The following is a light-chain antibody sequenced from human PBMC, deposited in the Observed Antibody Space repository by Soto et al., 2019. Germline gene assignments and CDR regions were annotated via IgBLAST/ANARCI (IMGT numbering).Light chain of an antibody. Sequence: EIVMTQSPVTLSVSPGERVTLSCRASQTVNINLAWYQQRPGQAPRVLIYGASNRASGIPDRFSGSGSGTAFTLPISSLQPDDFALYYCHQYKDWPPLTFGGGTRVEIK. J-gene: IGKJ4*01. CDR3: HQYKDWPPLT. CDR2: GAS. V-gene: IGKV3D-15*01. CDR1: QTVNIN.